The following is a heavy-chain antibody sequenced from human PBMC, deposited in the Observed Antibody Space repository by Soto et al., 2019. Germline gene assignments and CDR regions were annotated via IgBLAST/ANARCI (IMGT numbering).Heavy chain of an antibody. V-gene: IGHV1-69*13. D-gene: IGHD2-2*02. Sequence: SVKVSCKSSGGTFSSHSINWVRQAPGQGLEWMGGIIPIFGPANFAKKFQGRVTITADESTTTAYMELSSLTSEDTAVYYCATGSYTSTGGRIGYHYNAMDVWGQGTTVTVSS. CDR3: ATGSYTSTGGRIGYHYNAMDV. J-gene: IGHJ6*02. CDR2: IIPIFGPA. CDR1: GGTFSSHS.